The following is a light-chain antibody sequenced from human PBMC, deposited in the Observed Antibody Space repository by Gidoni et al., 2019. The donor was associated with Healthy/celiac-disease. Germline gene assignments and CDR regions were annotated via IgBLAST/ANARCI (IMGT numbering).Light chain of an antibody. CDR1: QSVGAH. V-gene: IGKV3-15*01. CDR3: QQYNKWPPWP. CDR2: GAS. J-gene: IGKJ1*01. Sequence: EIVMTQAPATLSVSPGERATLSCRASQSVGAHLAWYQQKPGQAPRLLIYGASTRATDIPPRFSGSGSGTEFTLTISSLQSEDFAVYHCQQYNKWPPWPFGQGTKVEVK.